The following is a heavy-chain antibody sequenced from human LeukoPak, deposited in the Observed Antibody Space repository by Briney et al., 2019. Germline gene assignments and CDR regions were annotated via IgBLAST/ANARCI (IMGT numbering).Heavy chain of an antibody. CDR2: IIPIFGTA. CDR1: GGTFSSYA. J-gene: IGHJ4*02. Sequence: VASVKVSCKASGGTFSSYAISWVRQAPGQGLEWMGGIIPIFGTANYAQKFQGRVTITTDESTSTAYMELSSLRSEDTAVYYCAREITDASSSWRGLGLDYWGQGTLVTVSS. CDR3: AREITDASSSWRGLGLDY. D-gene: IGHD6-13*01. V-gene: IGHV1-69*05.